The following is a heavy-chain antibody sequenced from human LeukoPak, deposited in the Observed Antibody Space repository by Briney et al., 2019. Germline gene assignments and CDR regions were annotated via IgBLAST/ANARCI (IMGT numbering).Heavy chain of an antibody. CDR1: GGSISSGDYY. CDR3: ARDLGEYYFDY. CDR2: IYYSGST. V-gene: IGHV4-30-4*01. Sequence: SETLSLTCTVSGGSISSGDYYWRWIRQPPGKGLEWIGYIYYSGSTYYNPSLKSRVTISVDTSKNQFSLKLSSVTAADTAVYYCARDLGEYYFDYWGQGTLVTVSS. J-gene: IGHJ4*02.